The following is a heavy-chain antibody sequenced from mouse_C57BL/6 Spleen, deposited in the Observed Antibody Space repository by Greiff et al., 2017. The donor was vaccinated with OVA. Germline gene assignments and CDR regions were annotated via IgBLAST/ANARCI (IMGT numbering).Heavy chain of an antibody. Sequence: VQLQQSGAELARPGASVTLSCKASGYTFTDYEMPWVKQTPVHGLEWIGAIDPETGGPAYNQKFKGKAILTADKSSSTAYMELRSLTSEDSAVYYCTNVNYAMDYWGQGTSVTVSS. CDR1: GYTFTDYE. CDR3: TNVNYAMDY. J-gene: IGHJ4*01. CDR2: IDPETGGP. V-gene: IGHV1-15*01.